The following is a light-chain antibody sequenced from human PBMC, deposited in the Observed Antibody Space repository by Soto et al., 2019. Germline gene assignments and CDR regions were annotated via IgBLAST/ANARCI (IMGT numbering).Light chain of an antibody. CDR1: QSVSSY. V-gene: IGKV3-11*01. J-gene: IGKJ5*01. CDR2: DAS. Sequence: IVLTQSLATLSLSPRERATLSFRASQSVSSYLAWYQQKPGQAPRLLISDASNRATGIPARFSGSGSGTDFTLTISSLEPEDFAVYYCQQRGNWPITFGQGTRLEI. CDR3: QQRGNWPIT.